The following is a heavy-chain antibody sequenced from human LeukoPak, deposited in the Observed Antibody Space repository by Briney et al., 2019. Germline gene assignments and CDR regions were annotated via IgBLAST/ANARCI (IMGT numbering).Heavy chain of an antibody. D-gene: IGHD4-23*01. J-gene: IGHJ4*02. Sequence: SETLSLTCTVSGGSISSYYWSWIRQPPGKGLEWIGEIYHSGSTNYNPSLKSRVTISVDKSKNQFSLRLSSVTAADTAVYYCSRAATVVNTFDYWGQGTLVTVSS. V-gene: IGHV4-59*12. CDR3: SRAATVVNTFDY. CDR2: IYHSGST. CDR1: GGSISSYY.